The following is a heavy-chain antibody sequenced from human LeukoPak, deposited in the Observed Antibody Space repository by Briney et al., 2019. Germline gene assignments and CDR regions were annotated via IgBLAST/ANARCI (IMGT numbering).Heavy chain of an antibody. CDR2: ISQQGFEI. Sequence: GGSLRLSRAVSGLTFSSYCMTWVREAPGKGLECGVNISQQGFEIYYVDSVKSRFTISRDNAKNSLYLQMNTLGAEDTAVYYCVRDGAVVTSGSYPWRYFQYWGQGTLVTVSS. CDR1: GLTFSSYC. V-gene: IGHV3-7*01. D-gene: IGHD3-10*01. CDR3: VRDGAVVTSGSYPWRYFQY. J-gene: IGHJ1*01.